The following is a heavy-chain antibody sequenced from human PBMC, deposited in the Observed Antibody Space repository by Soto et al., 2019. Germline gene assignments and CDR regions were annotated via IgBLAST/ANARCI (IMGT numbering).Heavy chain of an antibody. CDR1: GGTFSSYA. Sequence: SVKVSCKASGGTFSSYAISWVRQAPGQGLEWMGGIIPIFGTANYAQKFQGRVTITADESTSTAYMELSSLRSEDTAVYYCARDRYARGYSGYDGLDYWGQGALVTVSS. CDR3: ARDRYARGYSGYDGLDY. J-gene: IGHJ4*02. D-gene: IGHD5-12*01. V-gene: IGHV1-69*13. CDR2: IIPIFGTA.